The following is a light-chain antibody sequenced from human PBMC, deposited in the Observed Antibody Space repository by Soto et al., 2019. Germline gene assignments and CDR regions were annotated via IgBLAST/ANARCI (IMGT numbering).Light chain of an antibody. CDR2: AAS. CDR1: QSISSY. CDR3: QQSYSTLS. Sequence: EIQMTQSPSSLSASVGDRVTITCRASQSISSYLNWYQQKPGKAPKLLIYAASSLQSGDPSRFSGSGSGTDFTLTISSLQPEDFATYYCQQSYSTLSFGGGPKVEIK. J-gene: IGKJ4*01. V-gene: IGKV1-39*01.